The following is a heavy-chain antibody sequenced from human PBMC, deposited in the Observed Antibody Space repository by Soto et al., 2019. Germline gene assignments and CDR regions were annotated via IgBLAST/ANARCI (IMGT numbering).Heavy chain of an antibody. Sequence: HVQLQESGPGLVKPSQTLSLTCTVSGGSISSGDYYWSWISQHPGKGLEWIGYIYYSGSTYYNPSLKSRVTISVDTSKNQFSLKLSSVTAADTAVYYCARWWSGSRQGFDPWGQGTLVTVSS. CDR1: GGSISSGDYY. J-gene: IGHJ5*02. CDR2: IYYSGST. D-gene: IGHD3-3*01. V-gene: IGHV4-31*03. CDR3: ARWWSGSRQGFDP.